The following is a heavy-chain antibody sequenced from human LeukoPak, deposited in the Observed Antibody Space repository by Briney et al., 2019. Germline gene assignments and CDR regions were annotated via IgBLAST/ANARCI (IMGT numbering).Heavy chain of an antibody. J-gene: IGHJ6*02. CDR2: ISWDGGST. CDR3: AKDIGGYYYGMDV. CDR1: GFTFSSYA. D-gene: IGHD3-3*01. Sequence: PGGSLRLSCAASGFTFSSYAMHWVRQAPGKGLEWVSLISWDGGSTYYADSVKGRFTISRDNSKNSLYLQMNSLRTEDTALYYCAKDIGGYYYGMDVWGQGTTVTVSS. V-gene: IGHV3-43*01.